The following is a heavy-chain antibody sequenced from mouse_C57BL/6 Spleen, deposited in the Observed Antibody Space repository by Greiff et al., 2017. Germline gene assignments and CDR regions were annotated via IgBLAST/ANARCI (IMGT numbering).Heavy chain of an antibody. CDR1: GFNIQDYY. Sequence: VQLQQSGAELVKPGASVKLSCKASGFNIQDYYMHWVKQRTEQGLEWIGRIDPEDGETKDAPKFQGKATITADTSSNTAYLQLSSLTSDDSAVYYCAQFYYAGYWGQGTTLTVSS. J-gene: IGHJ2*01. CDR2: IDPEDGET. D-gene: IGHD1-1*01. V-gene: IGHV14-2*01. CDR3: AQFYYAGY.